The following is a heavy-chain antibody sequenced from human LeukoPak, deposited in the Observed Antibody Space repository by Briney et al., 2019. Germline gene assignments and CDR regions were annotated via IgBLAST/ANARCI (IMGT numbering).Heavy chain of an antibody. J-gene: IGHJ4*02. V-gene: IGHV3-30-3*01. CDR2: ISKDGTTL. D-gene: IGHD4-17*01. CDR3: AKGETVTTTSFDY. Sequence: PGGSLRLSCAASGFTFSRCTMHWVRQAPGKGLEWVALISKDGTTLNYAASVKGRFTISRDNSNNMLYLQVNSLRAEDTAVYYCAKGETVTTTSFDYWGQGTLVTVSS. CDR1: GFTFSRCT.